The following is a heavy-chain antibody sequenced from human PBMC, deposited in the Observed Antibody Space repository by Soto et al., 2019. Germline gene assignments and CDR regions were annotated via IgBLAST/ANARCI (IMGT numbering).Heavy chain of an antibody. CDR2: IYHSGST. J-gene: IGHJ5*02. CDR3: ARGLSFLEVYWFDP. CDR1: SGSISSSNW. D-gene: IGHD3-16*02. Sequence: SETLSLTCAVSSGSISSSNWWSWVRQPPGKGLEWIGEIYHSGSTNYNPSLKSRVTISVDKSKNQFSLKLSSVTAADTAVYYCARGLSFLEVYWFDPWGQGTLVTVSS. V-gene: IGHV4-4*02.